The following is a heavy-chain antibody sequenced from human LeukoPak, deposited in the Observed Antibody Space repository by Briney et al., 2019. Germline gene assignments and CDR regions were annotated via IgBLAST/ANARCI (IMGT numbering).Heavy chain of an antibody. CDR1: GGSISSSSYY. CDR2: IYYSGST. D-gene: IGHD3-22*01. Sequence: SETLSLTCTVSGGSISSSSYYWSWIRQPPGKGLEWIGYIYYSGSTNYNPSLKSRVTISVDTSKNQFSLKLSSVTAADTAVYYCAREPYYYDSSGSSPFDIWGQGTMVTVSS. V-gene: IGHV4-61*01. CDR3: AREPYYYDSSGSSPFDI. J-gene: IGHJ3*02.